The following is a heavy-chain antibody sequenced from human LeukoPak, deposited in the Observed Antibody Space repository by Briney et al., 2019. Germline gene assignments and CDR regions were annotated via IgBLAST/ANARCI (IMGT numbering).Heavy chain of an antibody. CDR3: ARDPLSTNDFDI. Sequence: SETLSLTCTVSGGSITNSYWKWIRQSPGKGLEWIGYINYSGSTNYNPSLKSRVTISVDTSKNQFSLKLSSVTAADTAVYFCARDPLSTNDFDIWGQGTMVTVPS. CDR1: GGSITNSY. D-gene: IGHD1-1*01. J-gene: IGHJ3*02. CDR2: INYSGST. V-gene: IGHV4-59*01.